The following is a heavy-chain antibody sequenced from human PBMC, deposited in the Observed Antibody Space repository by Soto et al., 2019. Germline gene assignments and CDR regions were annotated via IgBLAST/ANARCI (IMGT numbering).Heavy chain of an antibody. V-gene: IGHV1-2*02. CDR3: ARPYCGTNSCHNWFDP. CDR1: GYIFTGYY. CDR2: INPNSGGT. Sequence: GASVMVSCKASGYIFTGYYMNCVRHHPGQGLEWMGGINPNSGGTNYAQKFQDRVTMTTDTSISTAYMELSGLRSDDTAIYYCARPYCGTNSCHNWFDPWGQGTLVTVSS. J-gene: IGHJ5*02. D-gene: IGHD2-21*01.